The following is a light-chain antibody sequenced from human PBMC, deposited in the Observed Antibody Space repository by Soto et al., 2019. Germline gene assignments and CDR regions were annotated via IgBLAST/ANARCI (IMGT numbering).Light chain of an antibody. CDR3: QQHNNWPT. CDR1: QSVNNY. Sequence: EIVMTQSPATVSVSPGERVTLSCMASQSVNNYLAWYQQKPGQAPRLLVYRIFSRATGVPARFSGSGSGTEFTLTISSLQSEDSAVYYCQQHNNWPTFGQGTKL. J-gene: IGKJ2*01. CDR2: RIF. V-gene: IGKV3-15*01.